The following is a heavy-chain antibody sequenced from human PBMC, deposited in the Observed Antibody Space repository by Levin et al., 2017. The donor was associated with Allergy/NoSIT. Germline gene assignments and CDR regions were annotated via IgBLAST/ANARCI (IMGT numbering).Heavy chain of an antibody. V-gene: IGHV1-24*01. CDR2: FDPEDGET. J-gene: IGHJ4*02. D-gene: IGHD6-13*01. CDR3: ATAYSSSWQGYFDY. Sequence: GESLKISCKVSGYTLTELSMHWVRQAPGKGLEWMGGFDPEDGETIYAQKFQGRVTMTEDTSTDTAYMELSSLRSEDTAVYYCATAYSSSWQGYFDYWGQGTLVTVSS. CDR1: GYTLTELS.